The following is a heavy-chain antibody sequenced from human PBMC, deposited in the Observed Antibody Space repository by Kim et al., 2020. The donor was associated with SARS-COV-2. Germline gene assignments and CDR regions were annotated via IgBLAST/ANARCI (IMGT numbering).Heavy chain of an antibody. CDR3: RGLAVSGPRDP. CDR2: IHYSGST. D-gene: IGHD6-19*01. CDR1: GGSITSGTYY. J-gene: IGHJ5*02. V-gene: IGHV4-39*01. Sequence: SETLSLTCTVSGGSITSGTYYWVWIRQPPGKGLEWIGTIHYSGSTDYSPSLKSRVTISVDTSKNQFSLNLSSVTAADTAVYYCRGLAVSGPRDPWGEGTLVTVSP.